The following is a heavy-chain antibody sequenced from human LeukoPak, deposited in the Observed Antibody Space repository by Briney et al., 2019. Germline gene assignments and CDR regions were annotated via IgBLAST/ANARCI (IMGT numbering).Heavy chain of an antibody. J-gene: IGHJ4*02. D-gene: IGHD5-18*01. CDR3: ARVPIQLWSSLDY. CDR2: IYYSGST. Sequence: TLSLTCTVSGGSISSGDYYWSWIRQPPGKGLEWIGYIYYSGSTYYNPSLKSRVTISVDTSKNQFSLKLSSVTAADTAVYYCARVPIQLWSSLDYWGQGTLVTVSS. CDR1: GGSISSGDYY. V-gene: IGHV4-30-4*08.